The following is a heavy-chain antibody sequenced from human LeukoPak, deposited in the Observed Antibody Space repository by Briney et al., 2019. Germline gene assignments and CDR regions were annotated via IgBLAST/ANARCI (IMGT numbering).Heavy chain of an antibody. CDR1: GFTFSSYA. CDR2: ISYDGSNK. J-gene: IGHJ4*02. V-gene: IGHV3-30-3*01. CDR3: AKVRGLMTRCDY. Sequence: GGSLRLSCAASGFTFSSYAMHWVRQAPGKGLEWVAVISYDGSNKYYADSVKGRFTISRDNSKNTLYLQMNSLRAEDTAVYYCAKVRGLMTRCDYWGQGTLVTVSS. D-gene: IGHD3-16*01.